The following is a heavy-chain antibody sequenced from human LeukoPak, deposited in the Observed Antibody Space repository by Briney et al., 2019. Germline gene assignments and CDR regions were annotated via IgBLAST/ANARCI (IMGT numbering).Heavy chain of an antibody. CDR1: GFTFSDYY. V-gene: IGHV3-11*01. D-gene: IGHD3-10*01. CDR2: ISSSGSTI. J-gene: IGHJ4*02. Sequence: GGSLRLSRAASGFTFSDYYMSWIRQAPGKGLEWVSYISSSGSTIYYADSVKGRFTISRDNAKNSLYLQMNSLRAEDTAVYYCARDLSYGVYYFDYWGQGTLVTVSS. CDR3: ARDLSYGVYYFDY.